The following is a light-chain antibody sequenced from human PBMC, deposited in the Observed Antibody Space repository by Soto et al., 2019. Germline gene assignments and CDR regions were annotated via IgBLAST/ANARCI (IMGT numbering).Light chain of an antibody. J-gene: IGKJ2*01. Sequence: EIVLTQSPGTLSLSPGERATLSCRASQSVTSGYLGWYQQKPGQAPRLLIYGASSRATGISDRFSGSGSGTDFSLTISRLEPEDFAVYYCQQDATSPPMYTFGQGTMVEIK. CDR2: GAS. CDR3: QQDATSPPMYT. CDR1: QSVTSGY. V-gene: IGKV3-20*01.